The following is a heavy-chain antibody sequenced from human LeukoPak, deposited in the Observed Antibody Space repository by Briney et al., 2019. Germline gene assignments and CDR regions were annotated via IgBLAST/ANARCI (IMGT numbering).Heavy chain of an antibody. J-gene: IGHJ4*02. CDR1: GGSIRSYY. CDR3: ARGGSYYYDSSGYYFFDY. Sequence: SETLSLTCTVSGGSIRSYYWNWIRQPPGKGLEWIGYIYYSGSTYYNPSLKSRVTISVDTSKNHFSLRLSSVTAADTAVYYCARGGSYYYDSSGYYFFDYWGQGTLVTVSS. V-gene: IGHV4-59*06. CDR2: IYYSGST. D-gene: IGHD3-22*01.